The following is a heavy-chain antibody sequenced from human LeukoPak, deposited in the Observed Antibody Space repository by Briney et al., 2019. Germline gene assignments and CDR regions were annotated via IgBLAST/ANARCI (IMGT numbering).Heavy chain of an antibody. CDR1: GGSFSGYY. D-gene: IGHD1-26*01. CDR3: ARERELYYYYYYMDV. Sequence: PSETLSLTCAVYGGSFSGYYWGWIRQPPGKGLEWIRSIYYSGSTYYSPSLKSRVTISVDTSKNQFSLKLSSVTAADTAVYYCARERELYYYYYYMDVWGKGTTVTVSS. CDR2: IYYSGST. V-gene: IGHV4-34*01. J-gene: IGHJ6*03.